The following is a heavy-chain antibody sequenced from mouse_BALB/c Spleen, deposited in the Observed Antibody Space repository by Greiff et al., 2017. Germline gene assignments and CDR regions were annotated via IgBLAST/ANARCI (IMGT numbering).Heavy chain of an antibody. Sequence: EVHLVESGGGLVQPGGSRKLSCAASGFTFSSFGMHWVRQAPEKGLEWVAYISSGSSTIYYADTVKGRFTISRDNPKNTLFLQMTSLRSEDTAMYYCARRDGNYVDYFDYWGQGTTLTVSS. D-gene: IGHD2-1*01. CDR1: GFTFSSFG. CDR2: ISSGSSTI. CDR3: ARRDGNYVDYFDY. V-gene: IGHV5-17*02. J-gene: IGHJ2*01.